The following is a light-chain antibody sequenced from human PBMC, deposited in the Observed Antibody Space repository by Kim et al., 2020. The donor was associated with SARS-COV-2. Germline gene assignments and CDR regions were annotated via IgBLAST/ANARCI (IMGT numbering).Light chain of an antibody. CDR1: ISTH. Sequence: ISTHLAWFQQKPGKAPKSLIYGASILQSAVPSKFSGSGSGTHFTLTIISLQPEDFATYYCQQYSRYPPTFGQGTKLDI. V-gene: IGKV1-16*02. CDR3: QQYSRYPPT. J-gene: IGKJ2*01. CDR2: GAS.